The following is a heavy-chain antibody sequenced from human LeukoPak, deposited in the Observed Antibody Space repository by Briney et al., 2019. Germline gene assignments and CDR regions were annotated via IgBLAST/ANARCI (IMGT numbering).Heavy chain of an antibody. J-gene: IGHJ4*02. CDR3: AKEGSYYDSSGYYDY. CDR1: GFTFSSYA. Sequence: PGRSLRLSCAASGFTFSSYAIHWVRQAPGKGLEWVAAIAYDGGNKYYADSVKGRFTISRDNSKNTLYLQMNSLRAEDTAVYYCAKEGSYYDSSGYYDYWGQGTLVTVSS. V-gene: IGHV3-30-3*01. CDR2: IAYDGGNK. D-gene: IGHD3-22*01.